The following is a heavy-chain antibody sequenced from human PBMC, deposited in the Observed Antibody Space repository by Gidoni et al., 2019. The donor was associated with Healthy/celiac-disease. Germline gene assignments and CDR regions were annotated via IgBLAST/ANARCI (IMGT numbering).Heavy chain of an antibody. V-gene: IGHV3-30*18. CDR2: ISYDGSNK. D-gene: IGHD6-13*01. Sequence: QVQLVESGGGVVQPGRSLRLSCAASGFTFSSYGMHWVRQAPGKGLEWWAVISYDGSNKYYADSVKGRFTISRDNSKNTLYLQMNSLRAEDTAVYYCAKPPSYSNYYFDYWGQGTLVTVSS. CDR1: GFTFSSYG. J-gene: IGHJ4*02. CDR3: AKPPSYSNYYFDY.